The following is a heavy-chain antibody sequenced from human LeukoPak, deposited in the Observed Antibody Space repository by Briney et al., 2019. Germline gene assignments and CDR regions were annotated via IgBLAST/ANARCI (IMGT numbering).Heavy chain of an antibody. CDR3: ARSYGSGFYGMDV. D-gene: IGHD3-10*01. CDR2: IYSGGTT. Sequence: GGSLRFSCAASEFTVSSNYMSWVRQAPGKGLEWVSIIYSGGTTYYADSVKGRFIISRDTSKNTVYVQMSSLRAQDTAVYYCARSYGSGFYGMDVWGQGTTVTVSS. V-gene: IGHV3-66*01. CDR1: EFTVSSNY. J-gene: IGHJ6*02.